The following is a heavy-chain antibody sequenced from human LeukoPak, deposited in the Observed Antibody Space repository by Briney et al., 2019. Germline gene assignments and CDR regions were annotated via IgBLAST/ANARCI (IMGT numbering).Heavy chain of an antibody. V-gene: IGHV1-2*06. Sequence: ASVKVSCKASGYTFTGYYMHWVRQAPGQGLEWMGRINPNSGGTNYAQKFQGRVTMTRDTSISTAYMELSRLRSDDTAVYYCARNRIMVYAIAFWMDVWGKGTTVTVSS. CDR3: ARNRIMVYAIAFWMDV. J-gene: IGHJ6*04. CDR1: GYTFTGYY. CDR2: INPNSGGT. D-gene: IGHD2-8*01.